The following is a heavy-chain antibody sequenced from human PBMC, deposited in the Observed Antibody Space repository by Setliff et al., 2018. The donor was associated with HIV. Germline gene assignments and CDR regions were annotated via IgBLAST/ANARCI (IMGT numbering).Heavy chain of an antibody. J-gene: IGHJ6*02. D-gene: IGHD3-10*01. CDR1: RFDFNNYW. CDR3: ARKLRPGQGVDV. CDR2: IGQDGSEK. Sequence: PGGSLRLSCAASRFDFNNYWMCWVRQAPGKGLEWVANIGQDGSEKNYVDPVKGRFTISRDNAKNSMDLQMNSLRAEDTAIYYCARKLRPGQGVDVWGQGTTVTVSS. V-gene: IGHV3-7*01.